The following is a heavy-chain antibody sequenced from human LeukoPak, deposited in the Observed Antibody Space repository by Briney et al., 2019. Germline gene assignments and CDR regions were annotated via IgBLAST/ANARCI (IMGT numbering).Heavy chain of an antibody. J-gene: IGHJ4*02. V-gene: IGHV4-39*01. Sequence: SETLSLTCTVSGGSISSSSYYWGWIRQPPGKGLEWIGSIYYSGSTYYNPSLKSRVTISVDTSKNQFSLKLSSVTAADTAVYYCARQRVGLRFPADYWAREPWSPSPQ. CDR1: GGSISSSSYY. D-gene: IGHD3-16*01. CDR3: ARQRVGLRFPADY. CDR2: IYYSGST.